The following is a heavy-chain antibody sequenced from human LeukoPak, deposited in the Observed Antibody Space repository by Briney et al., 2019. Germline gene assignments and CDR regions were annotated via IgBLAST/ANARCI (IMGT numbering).Heavy chain of an antibody. D-gene: IGHD2-15*01. CDR1: GFTLTNHG. V-gene: IGHV3-23*01. CDR2: ITGTGGR. J-gene: IGHJ4*02. Sequence: GGSLRLSCAVSGFTLTNHGVSWVRQAPGKGLEWVSIITGTGGRYYGDSVKGRFILSRDNSKNTVCMQMSSLRAEDTATYYCAKDYCRDGNCPFPFLDSWGQGTLVTVSS. CDR3: AKDYCRDGNCPFPFLDS.